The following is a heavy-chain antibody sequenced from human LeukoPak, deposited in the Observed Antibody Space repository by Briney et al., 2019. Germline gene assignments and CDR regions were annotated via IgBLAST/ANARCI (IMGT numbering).Heavy chain of an antibody. CDR2: LNPNSGNT. J-gene: IGHJ6*02. CDR3: ARVAPWDYDFWSGYFPSSYYYYGMDV. V-gene: IGHV1-8*01. CDR1: GYTFTSYD. Sequence: ASVKVSFKASGYTFTSYDINWVRHATGQGLGWMGWLNPNSGNTGYSQKFQGRVTMTRNTSISTAYMELSSLRSEDTAVYYCARVAPWDYDFWSGYFPSSYYYYGMDVWGQGTTVTVPS. D-gene: IGHD3-3*01.